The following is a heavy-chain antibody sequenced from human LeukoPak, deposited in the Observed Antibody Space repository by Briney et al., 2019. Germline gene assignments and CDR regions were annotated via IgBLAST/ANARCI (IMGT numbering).Heavy chain of an antibody. D-gene: IGHD1-7*01. CDR3: AKDRNYAFDY. V-gene: IGHV3-23*01. CDR1: GFAFSTFA. Sequence: PGGSLRLSCAASGFAFSTFAMSWVRQAPGKGLEWVSALSGSGDSTYYADSVKGRFTISRDNSKNTLYLQMNSLRAEDTAVYFCAKDRNYAFDYWGQGTLVTVSS. J-gene: IGHJ4*02. CDR2: LSGSGDST.